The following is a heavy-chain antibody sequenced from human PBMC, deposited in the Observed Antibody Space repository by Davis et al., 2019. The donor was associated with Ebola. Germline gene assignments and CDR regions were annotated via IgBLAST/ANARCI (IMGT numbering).Heavy chain of an antibody. CDR2: MYYSGSA. CDR3: ARTAYNNYDHFYFDL. D-gene: IGHD4-11*01. V-gene: IGHV4-31*03. CDR1: GGSITSGGYS. J-gene: IGHJ2*01. Sequence: MPSETLSLTCTVSGGSITSGGYSWSWIRQLPEKGLEWIGYMYYSGSAYHVGGSPYLNPSLESRGSMSVDTSKNQLFLKLSSVAATDTAVYYCARTAYNNYDHFYFDLWGRGTLVTVSA.